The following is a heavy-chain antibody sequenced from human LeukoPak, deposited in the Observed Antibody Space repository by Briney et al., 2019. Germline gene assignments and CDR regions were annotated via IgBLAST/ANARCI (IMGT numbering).Heavy chain of an antibody. J-gene: IGHJ4*02. D-gene: IGHD2-21*02. V-gene: IGHV3-21*01. Sequence: PGGSLRLSCAASGFTFSSYSMTWVRQAPGKGLEWVSSISSSSSYIYYADSVKGRFTISRDNAKNSLYLQMNSLRAEDTAVYYCARGLPVVVTAIFYYFDYWGQGTLVTVSS. CDR3: ARGLPVVVTAIFYYFDY. CDR1: GFTFSSYS. CDR2: ISSSSSYI.